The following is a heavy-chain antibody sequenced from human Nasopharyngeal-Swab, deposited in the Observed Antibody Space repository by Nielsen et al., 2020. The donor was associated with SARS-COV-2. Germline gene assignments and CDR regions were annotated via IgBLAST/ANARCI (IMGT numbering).Heavy chain of an antibody. CDR2: IRADSPDT. CDR3: ARDRSTKDY. V-gene: IGHV1-18*01. Sequence: VNVSCKASGYTFTSYGISWVRQAPGQGLEWMGWIRADSPDTDYAQNFQGRVTITTDTSTSTAYMELRSLTSDDTAVYYCARDRSTKDYWGQGTLVTVSS. D-gene: IGHD5/OR15-5a*01. CDR1: GYTFTSYG. J-gene: IGHJ4*02.